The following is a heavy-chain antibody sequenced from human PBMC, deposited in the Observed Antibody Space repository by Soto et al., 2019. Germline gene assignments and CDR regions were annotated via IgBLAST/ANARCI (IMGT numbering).Heavy chain of an antibody. V-gene: IGHV3-21*01. Sequence: PGGSLRLSCVASEFTFSSYLINWGRQAPGKGLEWVSSIAGSGTYIYYADSLKGRFTISRDNAKNSLYLQMNSLRAEDTAVYYCARSPVPAAAAWYFAYWGQGTLVTVSS. CDR2: IAGSGTYI. D-gene: IGHD2-2*01. J-gene: IGHJ4*02. CDR3: ARSPVPAAAAWYFAY. CDR1: EFTFSSYL.